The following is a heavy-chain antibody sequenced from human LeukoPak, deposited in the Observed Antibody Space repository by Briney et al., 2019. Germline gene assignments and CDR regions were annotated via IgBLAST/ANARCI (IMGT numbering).Heavy chain of an antibody. CDR3: AHLTDYYRADDAFDI. Sequence: SGPTLLQPTQTLTLTFTFSGFSLSTSGVGVGWIRQPPGKALEWLALIYWDDDKRYIPSLKSRLTITKDTSKNQVVLTMTNMDPVDTATYYCAHLTDYYRADDAFDIWGQGTMVTVSS. CDR1: GFSLSTSGVG. J-gene: IGHJ3*02. D-gene: IGHD3-9*01. V-gene: IGHV2-5*02. CDR2: IYWDDDK.